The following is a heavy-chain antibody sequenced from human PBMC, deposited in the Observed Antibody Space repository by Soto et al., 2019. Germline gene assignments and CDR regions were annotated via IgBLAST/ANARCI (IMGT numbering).Heavy chain of an antibody. Sequence: GGSLRLSCAASGFSFSTYAMSWVRQDPGKGLEWVSSISGSGVTTNYADSVKGRFTISRDNSKHTLHLQMSSLRADDTAIYYCARDLTIALRPAYDYWGHGTLVTVSS. CDR3: ARDLTIALRPAYDY. J-gene: IGHJ4*01. CDR2: ISGSGVTT. D-gene: IGHD6-6*01. V-gene: IGHV3-23*01. CDR1: GFSFSTYA.